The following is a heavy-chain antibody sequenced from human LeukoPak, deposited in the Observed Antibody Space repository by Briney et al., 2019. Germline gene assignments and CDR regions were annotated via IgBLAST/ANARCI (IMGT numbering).Heavy chain of an antibody. Sequence: PSETLSLTCTVSGGSISSYYWSWIRQPAGKGLEWIGRIYTSGSTNYNPSLKSRVTMSVDTSKNQFSLKLSSVTAADTAVYYCASGHMTTLSSLWFDPWGQGTLVTVSS. V-gene: IGHV4-4*07. D-gene: IGHD4-11*01. J-gene: IGHJ5*02. CDR3: ASGHMTTLSSLWFDP. CDR1: GGSISSYY. CDR2: IYTSGST.